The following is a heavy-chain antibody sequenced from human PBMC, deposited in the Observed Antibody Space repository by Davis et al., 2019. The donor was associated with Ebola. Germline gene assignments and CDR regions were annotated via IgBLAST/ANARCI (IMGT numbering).Heavy chain of an antibody. CDR3: ARVNAVTGYSRFDS. Sequence: GGPLRLSCAAPGFPFDAYAMTWVRQAPGKGLEWVSGINWNGGSSGYADPVKGRFTISRDNAKNSLYLQMSSLRAEDTAFYHCARVNAVTGYSRFDSWGQGTLVTVSS. CDR1: GFPFDAYA. CDR2: INWNGGSS. D-gene: IGHD3-9*01. V-gene: IGHV3-20*01. J-gene: IGHJ5*01.